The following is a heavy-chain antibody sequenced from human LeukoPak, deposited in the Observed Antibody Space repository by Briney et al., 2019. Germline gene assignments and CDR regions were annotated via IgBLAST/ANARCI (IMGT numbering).Heavy chain of an antibody. V-gene: IGHV3-48*01. Sequence: PGGSLRLSCAASGFTFSSYSMNWVRQAPGKGLEWVSYISSSSSTIYYADSVKGRFTISRDNAKNSLYLQMNSLRAEDTAVYYCARALASPYYYYYYMDVWGKGTTVTVSS. CDR1: GFTFSSYS. CDR3: ARALASPYYYYYYMDV. J-gene: IGHJ6*03. CDR2: ISSSSSTI.